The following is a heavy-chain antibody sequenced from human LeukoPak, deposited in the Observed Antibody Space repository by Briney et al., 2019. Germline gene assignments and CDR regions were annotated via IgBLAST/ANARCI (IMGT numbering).Heavy chain of an antibody. J-gene: IGHJ4*02. D-gene: IGHD6-13*01. CDR1: GGTFSSYA. Sequence: ASVKVSRKASGGTFSSYAISWVRQAPGQGLEWMGGIIPIFGTANYAQKFQGRVTITADESTSTAYMELSSLRSEDTAVYYCARDLYPIAAGTTTILNYWGQGTLVTVSS. CDR2: IIPIFGTA. V-gene: IGHV1-69*13. CDR3: ARDLYPIAAGTTTILNY.